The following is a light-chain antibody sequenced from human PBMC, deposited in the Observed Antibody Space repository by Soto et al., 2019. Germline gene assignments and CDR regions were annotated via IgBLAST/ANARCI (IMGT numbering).Light chain of an antibody. Sequence: EIVLTQSPVTLSLSPGERATLSCRASQSVNSIYLAWYQQKPGQAPRLLIYGASSRATGIPDRFSGSGSGTDFTLTISRLEPEDFAVYYCQQYGTLITFGQGTRLEI. CDR1: QSVNSIY. V-gene: IGKV3-20*01. CDR3: QQYGTLIT. J-gene: IGKJ5*01. CDR2: GAS.